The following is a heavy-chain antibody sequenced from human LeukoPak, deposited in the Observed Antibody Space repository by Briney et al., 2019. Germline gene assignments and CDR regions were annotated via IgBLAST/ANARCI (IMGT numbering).Heavy chain of an antibody. CDR1: GVSISSGSYY. J-gene: IGHJ3*02. CDR3: ASRQYCSGGSCYGLGDAFDI. D-gene: IGHD2-15*01. Sequence: SQTLSLTCTVSGVSISSGSYYWSWIRQPAGKGLEWIGRIYTSGSTNYNPSLKSRVTISVDTSKNQFSLKLSSVTAADTAVYYCASRQYCSGGSCYGLGDAFDIWGQGTMVTVSS. CDR2: IYTSGST. V-gene: IGHV4-61*02.